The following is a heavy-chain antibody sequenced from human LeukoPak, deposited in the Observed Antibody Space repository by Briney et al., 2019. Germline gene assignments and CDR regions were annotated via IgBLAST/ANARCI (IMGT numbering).Heavy chain of an antibody. CDR2: TYYRSKWYN. V-gene: IGHV6-1*01. CDR3: ARTAYSSGWSRSFDY. Sequence: SQTLSLTCAISGDSVSSNSAAWNWIRQSPSRGLEWLGRTYYRSKWYNDYAVSVKSRITINPDTSKNQFSLQPNSVTPEDTAVYYCARTAYSSGWSRSFDYWGQGTLVTVSS. J-gene: IGHJ4*02. D-gene: IGHD6-19*01. CDR1: GDSVSSNSAA.